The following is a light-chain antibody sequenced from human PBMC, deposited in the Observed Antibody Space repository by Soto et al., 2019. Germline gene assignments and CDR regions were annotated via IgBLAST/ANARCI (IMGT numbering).Light chain of an antibody. J-gene: IGLJ3*02. CDR2: EVS. V-gene: IGLV2-14*01. CDR3: SSYTSTATRV. Sequence: QSALTQPASVSGSPGQSITISCTGTSRDVGSYNYVSWYQQHPGKAPKLMIYEVSNRPSGVSDRFSGSKSGNTASLTISGLQAEDEADYYCSSYTSTATRVFGGGTQLTVL. CDR1: SRDVGSYNY.